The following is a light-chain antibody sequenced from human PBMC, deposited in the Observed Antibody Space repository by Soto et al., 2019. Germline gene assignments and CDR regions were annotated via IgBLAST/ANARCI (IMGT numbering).Light chain of an antibody. V-gene: IGLV1-44*01. CDR3: ASWDDSLSGVV. Sequence: QSVLTQPPSASGTPGQRVTISCSGSSSNIGSNTVNWYQQLPGTAPKVLIYTNNQRPSGVPDRFSGSKSGTSASLAISGLRSEDEADYYCASWDDSLSGVVFGGGTKLTVL. CDR1: SSNIGSNT. CDR2: TNN. J-gene: IGLJ2*01.